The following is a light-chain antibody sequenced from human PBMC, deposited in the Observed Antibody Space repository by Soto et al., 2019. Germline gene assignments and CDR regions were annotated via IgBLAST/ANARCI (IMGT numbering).Light chain of an antibody. CDR3: QQYGSLPWT. J-gene: IGKJ1*01. Sequence: EIVLTQSPGTLSLSPGEKATLSCRASQSVSSNYLAWYQQKPGQAPRPLIYGASSRAIGIPDRFRGSGSGTDFTLTISRLEPEDSAVYYCQQYGSLPWTFGQGTKVEIK. CDR2: GAS. CDR1: QSVSSNY. V-gene: IGKV3-20*01.